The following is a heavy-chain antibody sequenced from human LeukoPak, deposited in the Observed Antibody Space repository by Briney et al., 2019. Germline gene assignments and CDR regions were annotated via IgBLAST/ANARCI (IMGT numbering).Heavy chain of an antibody. V-gene: IGHV3-23*01. CDR3: AKGAEFLRSGGSYHRFDY. CDR2: ISGSGGST. Sequence: HPGGSLRLSCAASGFTFSSYAMSWVRQAPGKGLEWVSAISGSGGSTYYADSVKGRFTISRDNSKNTLYLQMNSLRAEDTAVYYCAKGAEFLRSGGSYHRFDYWGQGTLVTVSS. CDR1: GFTFSSYA. D-gene: IGHD2-15*01. J-gene: IGHJ4*02.